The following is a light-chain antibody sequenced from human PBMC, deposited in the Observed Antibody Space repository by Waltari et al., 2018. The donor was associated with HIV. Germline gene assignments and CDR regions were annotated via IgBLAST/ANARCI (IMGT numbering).Light chain of an antibody. CDR3: CSCPRSGIRYV. CDR1: SSNVGSDDL. CDR2: EVT. Sequence: QSALTQPASVSGSPGQSITISCTGTSSNVGSDDLVSWYQQHPGEAPKLIIYEVTKRPSGFSNRFSGSKYGHTASLTISGLQAEDEADYYCCSCPRSGIRYVFGTGTKVTVL. J-gene: IGLJ1*01. V-gene: IGLV2-23*02.